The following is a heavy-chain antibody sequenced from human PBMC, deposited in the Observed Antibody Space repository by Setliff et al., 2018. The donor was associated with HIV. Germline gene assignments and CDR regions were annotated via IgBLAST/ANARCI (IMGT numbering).Heavy chain of an antibody. J-gene: IGHJ4*02. CDR2: ISPATDKT. CDR1: GYSFINYG. Sequence: ASVKVSCKASGYSFINYGISWVRQAPGQGLEWMGWISPATDKTNYAQKLQGRLTMTTDTSTSTAYMDLRSLRSDVTAVYYCARRGNYYASAFDYWGQGTLVTAPQ. V-gene: IGHV1-18*01. D-gene: IGHD3-10*01. CDR3: ARRGNYYASAFDY.